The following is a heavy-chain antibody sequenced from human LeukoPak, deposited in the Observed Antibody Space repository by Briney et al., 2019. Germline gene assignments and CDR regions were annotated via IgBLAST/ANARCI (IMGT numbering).Heavy chain of an antibody. V-gene: IGHV3-21*01. CDR3: ARAWGDWFDP. CDR2: ISSSSSYI. D-gene: IGHD3-16*01. CDR1: GFTFSSYS. J-gene: IGHJ5*02. Sequence: GGSLRLSCAASGFTFSSYSMNWVRQAPGKGLEWVSSISSSSSYIYYADSVKGRFTISRDNAKNSLYLQMNSLGAEDTAVYYCARAWGDWFDPWGQGTLVTVSS.